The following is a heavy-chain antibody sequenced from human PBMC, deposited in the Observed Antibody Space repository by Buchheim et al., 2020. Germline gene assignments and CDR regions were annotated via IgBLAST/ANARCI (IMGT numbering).Heavy chain of an antibody. Sequence: QVQLVESGGGVVQPGRSLRLSCAASGFTFSSYGMQWVRQAPGKGLEWVAFIRYEGSNKYYADSVKGRFTISRDNSKNTLYLQMNSLRAEDTAVYYCAKGNVDTAMMFDPWGQGTL. J-gene: IGHJ5*02. CDR2: IRYEGSNK. V-gene: IGHV3-30*02. D-gene: IGHD5-18*01. CDR3: AKGNVDTAMMFDP. CDR1: GFTFSSYG.